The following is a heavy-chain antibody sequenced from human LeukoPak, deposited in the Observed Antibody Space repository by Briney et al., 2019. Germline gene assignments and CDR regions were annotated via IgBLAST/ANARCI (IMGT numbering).Heavy chain of an antibody. V-gene: IGHV4-59*12. D-gene: IGHD6-13*01. CDR3: ARDRPGIAARWYFDY. CDR1: GGSISSYY. CDR2: IYYSGST. J-gene: IGHJ4*02. Sequence: SETLSLTCTVSGGSISSYYWSWIRQPPGKGLEWIGYIYYSGSTNYNPSLKSRVTISVDTSKNQFSLKLSSVTAADTAVYYCARDRPGIAARWYFDYWGQGTLVTVSS.